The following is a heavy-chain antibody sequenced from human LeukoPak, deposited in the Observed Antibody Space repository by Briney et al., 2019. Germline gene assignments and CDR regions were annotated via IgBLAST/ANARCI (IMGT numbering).Heavy chain of an antibody. V-gene: IGHV1-69*13. CDR3: ASSYSSSVADLDY. Sequence: GASVWVSSKPSGGTFSIYAISWVRQAPGQGLEWMGGIIPIFGTANYAQKFQGRVTITADESTSTAYMELSSLRSEDTAVYYCASSYSSSVADLDYWGQGTLVTVSS. CDR1: GGTFSIYA. CDR2: IIPIFGTA. J-gene: IGHJ4*02. D-gene: IGHD6-6*01.